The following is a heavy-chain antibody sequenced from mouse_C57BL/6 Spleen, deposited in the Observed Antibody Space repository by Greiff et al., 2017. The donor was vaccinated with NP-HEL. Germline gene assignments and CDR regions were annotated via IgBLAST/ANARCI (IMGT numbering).Heavy chain of an antibody. V-gene: IGHV3-6*01. CDR1: GYSITSGYY. J-gene: IGHJ1*03. CDR2: ISYDGSN. D-gene: IGHD2-1*01. CDR3: AGNLGYFDV. Sequence: ESGPGLVKPSQSLSLTCSVTGYSITSGYYWNWIRQFPGNKLEWMGYISYDGSNNYNPSLKNRISITRDTSKNQFFLKLNSVTTEDTATYYCAGNLGYFDVWGTGTTVTVSS.